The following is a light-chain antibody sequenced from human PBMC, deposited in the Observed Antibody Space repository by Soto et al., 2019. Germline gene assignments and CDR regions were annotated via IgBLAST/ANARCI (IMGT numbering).Light chain of an antibody. J-gene: IGKJ5*01. V-gene: IGKV3-11*01. CDR2: DAS. CDR3: QEGSNWPPPIT. Sequence: DIVLTQSPATLALSPGERATLSCKASHSVSTYLAWYQQKPGQAPRLLIYDASKRATGVPARFSGSGSGTDFTLTINSLESEDFAVYYCQEGSNWPPPITFGQGTRLEIK. CDR1: HSVSTY.